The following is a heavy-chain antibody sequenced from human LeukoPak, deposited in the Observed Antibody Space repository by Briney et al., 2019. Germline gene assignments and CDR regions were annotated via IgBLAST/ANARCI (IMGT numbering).Heavy chain of an antibody. CDR1: GFTLSSYE. CDR2: IDYSGGST. D-gene: IGHD5-18*01. CDR3: ARVRTAMVYPNYDY. V-gene: IGHV3-23*01. Sequence: QPGGSLRLSCTASGFTLSSYEMSWIRQAPGKGLEWVSSIDYSGGSTYYVDSVKGRFTISRDNSKNTLYLQMNSPRAEDTAVYYCARVRTAMVYPNYDYWGQGTLVTVSS. J-gene: IGHJ4*02.